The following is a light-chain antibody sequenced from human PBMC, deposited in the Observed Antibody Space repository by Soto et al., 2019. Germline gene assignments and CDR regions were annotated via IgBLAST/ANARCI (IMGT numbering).Light chain of an antibody. Sequence: EIVVTGGAGTLSLSAGERATLSWRASQRVSSTYLAWYQQKTGQAPRLLIYGTSSRATGIPTRFSGSGSGTDFTLSITRLDPEDFAVSYCQQYNNWPRTFGQGTKVDI. V-gene: IGKV3-20*01. CDR1: QRVSSTY. CDR2: GTS. J-gene: IGKJ1*01. CDR3: QQYNNWPRT.